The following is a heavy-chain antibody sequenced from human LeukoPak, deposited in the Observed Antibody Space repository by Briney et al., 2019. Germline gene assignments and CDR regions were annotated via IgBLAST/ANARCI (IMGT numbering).Heavy chain of an antibody. D-gene: IGHD2-2*01. J-gene: IGHJ6*03. V-gene: IGHV3-21*01. CDR2: ISSSSSYI. CDR1: GFTFSTYW. CDR3: ARTNGGLICSSTSCPLYYYYMDV. Sequence: GGSLRLSCAASGFTFSTYWMTWVRQAPGKGLEWVSSISSSSSYIYYADSVKGRFTTSRDNAKNSLYLQMNSLRAEDTAVYYCARTNGGLICSSTSCPLYYYYMDVWGKGTTVTISS.